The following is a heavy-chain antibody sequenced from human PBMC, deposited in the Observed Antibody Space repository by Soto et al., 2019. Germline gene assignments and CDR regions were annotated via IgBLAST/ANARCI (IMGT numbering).Heavy chain of an antibody. CDR3: ARGVVVTSPTVGGAFDI. D-gene: IGHD2-21*02. CDR2: IYYSGST. J-gene: IGHJ3*02. Sequence: TLSLTCTVSGGSISSGGYYWSWIRQHPGKGLEWIGYIYYSGSTYYNPSLKSRVTISVDTSKNQFSLKLSSVTAADTAVYYCARGVVVTSPTVGGAFDIWGQGTMVTVSS. V-gene: IGHV4-31*03. CDR1: GGSISSGGYY.